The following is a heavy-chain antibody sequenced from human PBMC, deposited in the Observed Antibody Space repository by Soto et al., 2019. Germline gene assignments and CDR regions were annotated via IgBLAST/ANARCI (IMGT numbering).Heavy chain of an antibody. J-gene: IGHJ5*02. Sequence: SQTLSLTCAISGDSLSSNSAAWNWIRQPPSRGLEWLGRTYYRSKWYNDYAVSVRSRITINPDTSKNQFSLQLNSVTPEDTAVYYCARGRSWPRGDWFDPWGQGTLVTVSS. CDR2: TYYRSKWYN. CDR3: ARGRSWPRGDWFDP. CDR1: GDSLSSNSAA. D-gene: IGHD6-13*01. V-gene: IGHV6-1*01.